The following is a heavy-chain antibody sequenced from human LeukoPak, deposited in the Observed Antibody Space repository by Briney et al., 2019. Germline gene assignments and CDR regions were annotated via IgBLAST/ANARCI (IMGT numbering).Heavy chain of an antibody. J-gene: IGHJ4*02. V-gene: IGHV3-7*01. CDR3: VNLGYSD. Sequence: GGSLRLSCEASGFSFSAAWMTWVRQAPGKGLEWVATIKNDGGDKYYVDSVKGRFTLSRDNAKNLVYLQMNSLRVEDTAVYYCVNLGYSDGGQGTLVTVSS. CDR2: IKNDGGDK. D-gene: IGHD5-12*01. CDR1: GFSFSAAW.